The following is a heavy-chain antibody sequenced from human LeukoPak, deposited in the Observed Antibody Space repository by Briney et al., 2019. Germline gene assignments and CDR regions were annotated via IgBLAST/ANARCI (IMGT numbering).Heavy chain of an antibody. V-gene: IGHV1-18*04. Sequence: ASVKDACKASGYTVTNYGITRVLQAPGQGLEWMGWISPYSGDPKYAQNFQGRVTLSTDTSTTTAYMELRSLTSDDTAVYYCAKMSTWNLGSWGTGTTVTVSS. CDR2: ISPYSGDP. CDR1: GYTVTNYG. J-gene: IGHJ6*01. CDR3: AKMSTWNLGS. D-gene: IGHD1-1*01.